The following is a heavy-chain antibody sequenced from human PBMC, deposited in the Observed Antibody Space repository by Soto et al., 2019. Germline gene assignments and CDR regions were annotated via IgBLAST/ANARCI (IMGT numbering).Heavy chain of an antibody. J-gene: IGHJ4*02. D-gene: IGHD3-16*02. CDR2: MNPNSGNT. Sequence: ASVKVSCKASGYTFTSYDINWVRQATGQGLEWMGWMNPNSGNTGYAQKFQGRVTMTRNTSISTAYMELSSLRSEDTAVYYCASSPYDYIWGSYRYFDYWGQGTLVTVSS. CDR1: GYTFTSYD. V-gene: IGHV1-8*01. CDR3: ASSPYDYIWGSYRYFDY.